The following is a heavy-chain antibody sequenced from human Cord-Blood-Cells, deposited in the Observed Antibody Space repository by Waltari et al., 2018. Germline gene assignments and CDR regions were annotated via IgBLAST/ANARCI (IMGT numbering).Heavy chain of an antibody. D-gene: IGHD2-2*01. CDR3: ARVCSTSCYDAFDI. J-gene: IGHJ3*02. CDR1: GFTVSSNY. Sequence: EVQLVESGGGLIQPGGSLRLSCAASGFTVSSNYMSWVRQAPGKGLEWVSVIYSGGRTYYADSVKGRFTISRDNSKNTLYLQMNSLRAEDTAVYYCARVCSTSCYDAFDIWGQGTMVTVSS. CDR2: IYSGGRT. V-gene: IGHV3-53*01.